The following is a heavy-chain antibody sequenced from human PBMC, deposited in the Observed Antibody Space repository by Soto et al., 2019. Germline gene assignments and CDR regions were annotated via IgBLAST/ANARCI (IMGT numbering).Heavy chain of an antibody. CDR3: ARPPIPQYSSGWYGWFDP. J-gene: IGHJ5*02. Sequence: LRLSCAASGFTFSTYAMHWVRQAPGKGLEWVAVISYDGSNKYYGDSVKGRFTISRDNSKNTVYLQMNSLRAEDTAVYYCARPPIPQYSSGWYGWFDPWGQGTLVTAPQ. V-gene: IGHV3-30-3*01. CDR2: ISYDGSNK. D-gene: IGHD6-19*01. CDR1: GFTFSTYA.